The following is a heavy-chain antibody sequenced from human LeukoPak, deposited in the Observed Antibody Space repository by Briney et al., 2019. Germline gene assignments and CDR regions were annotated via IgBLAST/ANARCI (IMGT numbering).Heavy chain of an antibody. J-gene: IGHJ4*02. V-gene: IGHV3-30*03. CDR1: GFTFSSDA. D-gene: IGHD2-2*01. Sequence: PGRSLRLSCAASGFTFSSDAMHWVRQAPGKGLEWVAIILSDGSKTYYPDSVRGRFTISRDNSKNTLYLQMNSLRAEDTAVYYCARGVVVPSYWGQGTLVTVSS. CDR2: ILSDGSKT. CDR3: ARGVVVPSY.